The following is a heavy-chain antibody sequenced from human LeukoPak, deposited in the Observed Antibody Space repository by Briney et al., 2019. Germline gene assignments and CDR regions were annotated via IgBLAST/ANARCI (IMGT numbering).Heavy chain of an antibody. Sequence: GGSLRLSCAASGFTFGSYGMHWVRQAPGKELEWVAVIWYDGSNKDYVDSVRGRFTISRDDSRNTLFLQMNNLRVEDTAVYYCARESGDRPGLPGCWGQGTLVTVSS. CDR1: GFTFGSYG. CDR2: IWYDGSNK. J-gene: IGHJ4*02. CDR3: ARESGDRPGLPGC. V-gene: IGHV3-33*01. D-gene: IGHD1-26*01.